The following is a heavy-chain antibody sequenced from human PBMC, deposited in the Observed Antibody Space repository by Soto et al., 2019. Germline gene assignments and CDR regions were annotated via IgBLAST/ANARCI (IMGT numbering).Heavy chain of an antibody. D-gene: IGHD6-19*01. CDR3: ARDRSPIAVAGLDYYYGMDV. J-gene: IGHJ6*02. Sequence: QVQLQESGPGLVKPSETLSLTCSVSGDSVSSGRYFWSWIRQSPVKGLEWIGFIHYTGSTDYNPSLKSRVTISLDTSKNQFSLKLSSVTAADTAKYYCARDRSPIAVAGLDYYYGMDVWGQGTTVTVSS. CDR2: IHYTGST. V-gene: IGHV4-61*01. CDR1: GDSVSSGRYF.